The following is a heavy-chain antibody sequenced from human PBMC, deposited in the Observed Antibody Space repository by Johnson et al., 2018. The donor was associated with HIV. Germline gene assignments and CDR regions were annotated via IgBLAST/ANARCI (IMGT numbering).Heavy chain of an antibody. J-gene: IGHJ3*02. CDR1: GFTFSRYG. CDR3: ARGLAADAFDI. Sequence: QVQLVQSGGDLVQPGGSLRLSCAASGFTFSRYGMHWVRQAPGKGLEWLAVISYDGSNKYYADYVKGRFTISRDNSKNTLYLQMNSLRAEDTAVYYCARGLAADAFDIWGQGTMVTVSS. D-gene: IGHD6-13*01. V-gene: IGHV3-30*03. CDR2: ISYDGSNK.